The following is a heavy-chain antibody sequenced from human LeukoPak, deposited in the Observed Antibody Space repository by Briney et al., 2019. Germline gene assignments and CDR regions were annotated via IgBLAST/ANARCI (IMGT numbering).Heavy chain of an antibody. D-gene: IGHD2-2*01. J-gene: IGHJ4*02. CDR3: TRVASTDSDCPDYFDK. V-gene: IGHV1-18*01. Sequence: ASVNVSCKASGYTFTSFGISGVRQAPGQGLEWLGWISAYTGDTNYATNIEARVTMTTDISTSTAYMELRSLTSDDTAVYYCTRVASTDSDCPDYFDKWGQGTLVTVSS. CDR2: ISAYTGDT. CDR1: GYTFTSFG.